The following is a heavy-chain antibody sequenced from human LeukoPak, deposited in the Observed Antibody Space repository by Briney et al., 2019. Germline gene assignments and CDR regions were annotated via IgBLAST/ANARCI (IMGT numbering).Heavy chain of an antibody. CDR1: GGSFSGYY. J-gene: IGHJ4*02. CDR3: ARGRVLWFGELFLYYFDY. Sequence: SETLSLTCAVYGGSFSGYYWSWIRQPPGKGLEWIGEINHSGSTNYNPSLKSRVTISVDTSKNQFSLKLSSVTAADTAVYYCARGRVLWFGELFLYYFDYWGQGTLVTVSS. CDR2: INHSGST. V-gene: IGHV4-34*01. D-gene: IGHD3-10*01.